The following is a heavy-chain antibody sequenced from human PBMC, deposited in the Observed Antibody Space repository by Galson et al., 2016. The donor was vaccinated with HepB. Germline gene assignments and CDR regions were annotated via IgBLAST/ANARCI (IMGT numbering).Heavy chain of an antibody. CDR3: ASGPYTNSFQW. J-gene: IGHJ4*02. CDR1: GYTFTSYA. V-gene: IGHV1-3*01. Sequence: SVKVSCKASGYTFTSYAIFWVRQAPGQGLECMGWINAANGDTRYSQDFQARVNITRDTSATTAYMDLTALRSEDSAVYYCASGPYTNSFQWWGQGTLVTVSS. D-gene: IGHD2-8*01. CDR2: INAANGDT.